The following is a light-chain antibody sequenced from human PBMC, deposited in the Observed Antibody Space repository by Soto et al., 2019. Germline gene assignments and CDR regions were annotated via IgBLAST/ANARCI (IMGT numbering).Light chain of an antibody. J-gene: IGKJ1*01. V-gene: IGKV3-20*01. Sequence: IVMTQSPATLSVSPGERATLSCRASQSVSNNYLAWYQQKPGQAPRLLIYGASNRATGIPDRFSGSGSGTDFTLTISRLEPEDFAVYYCQQYGSSGTFGHGTKVDIK. CDR1: QSVSNNY. CDR3: QQYGSSGT. CDR2: GAS.